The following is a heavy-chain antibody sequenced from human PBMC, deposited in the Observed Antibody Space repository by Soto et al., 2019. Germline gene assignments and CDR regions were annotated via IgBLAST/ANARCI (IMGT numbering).Heavy chain of an antibody. D-gene: IGHD2-21*02. V-gene: IGHV3-23*01. CDR3: AKGHDCTCWEGY. Sequence: EVQVLESGGGLVQPGGSLRLSCVGSGFTFSSHVMTWVRQAPGKGLEWVSSISAHGGSTYHAESVMGRFTISRDNSRNTLSLQMRSLRAEDTAVSYCAKGHDCTCWEGYWGQGTLVTVSS. CDR1: GFTFSSHV. CDR2: ISAHGGST. J-gene: IGHJ4*02.